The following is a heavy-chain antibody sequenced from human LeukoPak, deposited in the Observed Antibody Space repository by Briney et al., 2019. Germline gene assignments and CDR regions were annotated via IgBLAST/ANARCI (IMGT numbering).Heavy chain of an antibody. D-gene: IGHD3-16*01. V-gene: IGHV3-30*02. CDR2: IKCDENFK. J-gene: IGHJ4*02. CDR3: VKDNPVLSH. CDR1: GFTFSDQG. Sequence: PGGSLRLSCVASGFTFSDQGMHWVRRAPGLGLEWVTFIKCDENFKYYGVSVQGRFTISRDNSRNTVYLHMNSLIPEDTAMYFCVKDNPVLSHWGQGTLVSVSS.